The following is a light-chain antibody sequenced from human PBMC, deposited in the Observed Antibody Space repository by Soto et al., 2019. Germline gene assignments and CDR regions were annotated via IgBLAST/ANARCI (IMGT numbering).Light chain of an antibody. Sequence: EIVMTQSPATLSVSPVERASLSCMASHSVSTNVAWYQQKPAQAPRLLIYGASTRATGIPARFSGGGSGTEFTLTISSLQSADFAVYYCQQYNDWPLTFGGGTKVDNK. CDR3: QQYNDWPLT. CDR1: HSVSTN. J-gene: IGKJ4*01. V-gene: IGKV3-15*01. CDR2: GAS.